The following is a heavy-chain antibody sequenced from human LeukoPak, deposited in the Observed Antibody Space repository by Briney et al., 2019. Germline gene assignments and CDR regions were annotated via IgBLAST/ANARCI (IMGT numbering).Heavy chain of an antibody. CDR1: GFTFSSCW. J-gene: IGHJ4*02. Sequence: QSGGSLRLSCAASGFTFSSCWMHWVRQAPGQGLVWVSGIHSDGSSSRYADSAKGRFTISRDNAKNTLYLQMNSLRVEDTAVYYCVRGCSGGICYIGHWGQGTLVTVSS. V-gene: IGHV3-74*01. CDR2: IHSDGSSS. CDR3: VRGCSGGICYIGH. D-gene: IGHD2-15*01.